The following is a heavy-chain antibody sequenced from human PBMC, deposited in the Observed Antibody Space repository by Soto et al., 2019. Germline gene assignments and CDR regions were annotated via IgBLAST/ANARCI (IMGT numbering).Heavy chain of an antibody. CDR1: GYTFNFYG. Sequence: ASVKVSCKASGYTFNFYGITWVRQAPGQGLEWMGWISGLNGNTNYAADLQGRVTMTTDTSTSTAYMELRGLRSDDTAVYYCARIGVSSGHESPDFDSWGQGTPVTVSS. J-gene: IGHJ4*02. V-gene: IGHV1-18*01. D-gene: IGHD3-16*01. CDR3: ARIGVSSGHESPDFDS. CDR2: ISGLNGNT.